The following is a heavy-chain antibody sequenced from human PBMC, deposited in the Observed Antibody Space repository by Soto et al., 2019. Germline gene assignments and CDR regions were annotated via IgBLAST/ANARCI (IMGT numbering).Heavy chain of an antibody. CDR3: AKEGDVLRYFDWLFSSETFDY. Sequence: EVQLLESGGGLVQPGGSLRLSCAASGFTFSSYAMSWVRQAPGKGLEWVSAISGSGGSTYYADSVKGRFTISRDNSKNTLYLQMNSLRAEDTAVYYCAKEGDVLRYFDWLFSSETFDYWGQGTLVTVSS. V-gene: IGHV3-23*01. J-gene: IGHJ4*02. CDR2: ISGSGGST. D-gene: IGHD3-9*01. CDR1: GFTFSSYA.